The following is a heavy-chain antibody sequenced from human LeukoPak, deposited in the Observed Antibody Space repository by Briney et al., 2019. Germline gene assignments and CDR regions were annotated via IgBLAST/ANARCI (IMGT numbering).Heavy chain of an antibody. V-gene: IGHV1-69*05. D-gene: IGHD3-22*01. J-gene: IGHJ5*02. CDR2: IMPLFGTA. Sequence: SVKVSCKTSGGTFNNSAISWVRQAPGQGLEWLGGIMPLFGTAGYAQKFQGRVTITTDESTSTAYMELSSLRSEDTAVYYCARSSGYYYLNWFDPWGQGTQVTVSS. CDR3: ARSSGYYYLNWFDP. CDR1: GGTFNNSA.